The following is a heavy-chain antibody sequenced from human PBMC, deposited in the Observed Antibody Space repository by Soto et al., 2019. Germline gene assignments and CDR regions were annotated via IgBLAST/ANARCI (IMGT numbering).Heavy chain of an antibody. V-gene: IGHV1-69*13. CDR2: IIPIFGTA. D-gene: IGHD3-16*01. CDR3: ATVGAAPFGNWFDP. Sequence: GASVKVSCKASGDTFSSYAISWVRQAPGQGLEWMGGIIPIFGTANYAQKLQGRVTMTADESTSTAYMELSSLRSEDTAVYYCATVGAAPFGNWFDPWGQGTLVTVSS. CDR1: GDTFSSYA. J-gene: IGHJ5*02.